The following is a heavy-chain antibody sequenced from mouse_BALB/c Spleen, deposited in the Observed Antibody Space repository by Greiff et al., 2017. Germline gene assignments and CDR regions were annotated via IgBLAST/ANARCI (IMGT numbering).Heavy chain of an antibody. Sequence: VQLQQSGPELVKPGASVRISCKASGYTFTSYYIHWVKQRPGQGLEWIGWIYPGNVNTKYNEKFKGKATLTADKSSSTAYMQLSSLTSEDSAVYFCAYDYDVWFAYWGQGTLVTVSA. D-gene: IGHD2-4*01. J-gene: IGHJ3*01. CDR3: AYDYDVWFAY. CDR1: GYTFTSYY. CDR2: IYPGNVNT. V-gene: IGHV1S56*01.